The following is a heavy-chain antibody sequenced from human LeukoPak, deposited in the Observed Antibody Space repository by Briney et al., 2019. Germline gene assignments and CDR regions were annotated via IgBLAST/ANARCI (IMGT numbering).Heavy chain of an antibody. CDR2: ISHDGSNN. CDR3: AKVRVGTAHFDY. V-gene: IGHV3-30*18. D-gene: IGHD2-15*01. J-gene: IGHJ4*02. Sequence: GRSLRLSCAASGFTFSNYGMHWVRQAPGKGLEWVVVISHDGSNNNYADSVKGRFTISRDNSKNTLYLQMNSLRPEDTAVYYCAKVRVGTAHFDYWSQGTLVTVSS. CDR1: GFTFSNYG.